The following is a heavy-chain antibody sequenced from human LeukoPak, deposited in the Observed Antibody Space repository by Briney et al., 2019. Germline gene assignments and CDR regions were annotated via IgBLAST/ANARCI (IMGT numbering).Heavy chain of an antibody. D-gene: IGHD6-19*01. CDR3: ARAAVAGLNWFDP. CDR2: IKQDGSQR. J-gene: IGHJ5*02. Sequence: PGGSLRLSCTASGFTFSDYWMTWVRQAPGKGPEWVANIKQDGSQRYYVDSVRGRFTISRDNAKNSLFLQMNGLRAEDTAVYYCARAAVAGLNWFDPWGQGTLVTVSS. V-gene: IGHV3-7*01. CDR1: GFTFSDYW.